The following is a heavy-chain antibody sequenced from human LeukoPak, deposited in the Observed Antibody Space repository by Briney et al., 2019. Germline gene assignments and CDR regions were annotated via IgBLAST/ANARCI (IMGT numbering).Heavy chain of an antibody. CDR1: GYTFIYDY. Sequence: ASVKVSCKASGYTFIYDYMHWVRQAPGQGLEWMGWINPPTGFTVYAQRFQGRLTVTRHTSISTAYMEVRSLRLDDTAVYYCVPTSEAYTSNWNVWRQGTLVTVSS. D-gene: IGHD6-13*01. V-gene: IGHV1-2*02. J-gene: IGHJ4*02. CDR2: INPPTGFT. CDR3: VPTSEAYTSNWNV.